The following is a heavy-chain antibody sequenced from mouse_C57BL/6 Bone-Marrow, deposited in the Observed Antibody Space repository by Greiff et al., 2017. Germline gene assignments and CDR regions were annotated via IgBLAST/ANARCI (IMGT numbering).Heavy chain of an antibody. J-gene: IGHJ3*01. Sequence: QVQLQQSGAELVRPGPSVKMSCKASGYTFTNYWIGWAKQRPGHGLEWIGDIYPGGGYTNYNEKFKGKATLTADKSSSTAYMQFSSLTSEDSAIYYCARDLGLSWFAYWGQGTLVTVSA. V-gene: IGHV1-63*01. CDR1: GYTFTNYW. D-gene: IGHD4-1*01. CDR3: ARDLGLSWFAY. CDR2: IYPGGGYT.